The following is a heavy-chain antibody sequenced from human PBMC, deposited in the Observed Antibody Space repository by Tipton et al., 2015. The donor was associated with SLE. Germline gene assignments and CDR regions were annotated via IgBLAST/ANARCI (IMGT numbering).Heavy chain of an antibody. CDR3: ATVPDRYCGGGGCPPQH. CDR2: IDYSGST. V-gene: IGHV4-39*07. J-gene: IGHJ1*01. D-gene: IGHD2-15*01. CDR1: GGSVSSSSYY. Sequence: TLSLTCTVSGGSVSSSSYYWGWIRQPPGKGLEWIGSIDYSGSTYYSPSLKSRVTISGDTSKNQLSLNLNSVTAADTAVYYCATVPDRYCGGGGCPPQHWGQGTLVTVSS.